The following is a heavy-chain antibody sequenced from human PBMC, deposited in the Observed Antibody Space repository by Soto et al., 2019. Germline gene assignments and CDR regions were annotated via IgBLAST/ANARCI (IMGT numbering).Heavy chain of an antibody. D-gene: IGHD3-22*01. CDR2: IIPIFGTA. CDR3: ARVRYYYDSSGYYYGGGAFAI. V-gene: IGHV1-69*12. J-gene: IGHJ3*02. Sequence: QVQLVQSGAEVKKPGSSVKVSCKASGGTFSSYAISWVRQAPGQGLEWMGGIIPIFGTANYAQKFQGRVTITADESTSTAYMELSSLRSEDTAVYYCARVRYYYDSSGYYYGGGAFAIWGQGTMVTVSS. CDR1: GGTFSSYA.